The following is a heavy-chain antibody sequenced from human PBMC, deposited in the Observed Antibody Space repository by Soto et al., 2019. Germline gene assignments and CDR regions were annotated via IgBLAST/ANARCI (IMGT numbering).Heavy chain of an antibody. D-gene: IGHD2-15*01. CDR3: ARGGWAYCSGGSCSNAFDI. V-gene: IGHV3-21*01. CDR1: GFTFSSYS. Sequence: EVQLVESGGGLVTPGGSLRLSCAASGFTFSSYSMNWVRQAPGKGLEWVSSISSSSSYIYYADSVKGRFTISRDNAKNSLYLQMNSLRAEDTAVYYCARGGWAYCSGGSCSNAFDIWGQGTMVTVSS. CDR2: ISSSSSYI. J-gene: IGHJ3*02.